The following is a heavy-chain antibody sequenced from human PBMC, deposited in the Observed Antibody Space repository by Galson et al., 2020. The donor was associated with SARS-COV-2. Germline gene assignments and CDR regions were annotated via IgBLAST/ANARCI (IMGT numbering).Heavy chain of an antibody. D-gene: IGHD2-2*01. V-gene: IGHV3-74*01. CDR2: INSDGSSA. CDR3: ARDQGTVVPAAQDY. Sequence: GGSLRLSCAASGFTFSSYWMHWVRQAPGKGLVWVSSINSDGSSANYADSVKGRFTISRDNAKNTLYLQMNSLRAEDTAVYYCARDQGTVVPAAQDYWCQGALVIVSS. CDR1: GFTFSSYW. J-gene: IGHJ4*02.